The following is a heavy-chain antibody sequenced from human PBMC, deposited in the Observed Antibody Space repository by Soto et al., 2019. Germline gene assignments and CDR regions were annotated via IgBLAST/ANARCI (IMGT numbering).Heavy chain of an antibody. D-gene: IGHD5-12*01. J-gene: IGHJ3*02. CDR1: GFTFSSYA. Sequence: EVQLLESGGGLVQPGGSLRLSCAASGFTFSSYAMSWVRQAPGKGLEWVSAISGSGGSTYYEDSVKGRFTISRDNSKNTLYLQMNSLRAEDTAVYYCAKDQGQRWLQWGAFDIWGQGTMVTVSS. CDR3: AKDQGQRWLQWGAFDI. CDR2: ISGSGGST. V-gene: IGHV3-23*01.